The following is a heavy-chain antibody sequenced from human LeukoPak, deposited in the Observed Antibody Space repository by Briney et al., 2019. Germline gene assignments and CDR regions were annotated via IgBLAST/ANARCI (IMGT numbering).Heavy chain of an antibody. CDR2: ISWNSGSI. D-gene: IGHD3-22*01. J-gene: IGHJ3*02. CDR1: GFAFDDYA. Sequence: GGSLRLSCAASGFAFDDYAMHWVRQAPGKGLEWVSGISWNSGSIGYADSVKGRFTISRDNAKNSLYLQMNSLRAEDTALYYCAKDLDDSSGYYYVGAFDIWGQGTMVTVSS. CDR3: AKDLDDSSGYYYVGAFDI. V-gene: IGHV3-9*01.